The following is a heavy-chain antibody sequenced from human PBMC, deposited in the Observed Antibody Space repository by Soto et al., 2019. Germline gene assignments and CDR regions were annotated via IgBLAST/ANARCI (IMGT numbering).Heavy chain of an antibody. Sequence: SVKVSCKASGGTFSSYTISWVRQAPGQGLEWMGRIIPILGIANYAQKFQGRVTITADESTSTAYMELSSLRSEDTAVYYCARVGSSSWYDNWFDPWGQGTLVTVSS. CDR3: ARVGSSSWYDNWFDP. CDR2: IIPILGIA. J-gene: IGHJ5*02. D-gene: IGHD6-13*01. CDR1: GGTFSSYT. V-gene: IGHV1-69*02.